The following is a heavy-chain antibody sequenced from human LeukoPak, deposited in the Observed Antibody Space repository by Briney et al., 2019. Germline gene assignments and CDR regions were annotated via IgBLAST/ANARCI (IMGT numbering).Heavy chain of an antibody. CDR2: IYYTGTA. CDR1: GGSISSTNW. D-gene: IGHD3-22*01. CDR3: ARVRGGYYFDY. J-gene: IGHJ4*02. V-gene: IGHV4-4*02. Sequence: SGTLSLTCAVSGGSISSTNWWSWVRQPPGKGLEWIGEIYYTGTANYNASLKSRVSMSVDKSKNQFSLKLSPATAADTAVYYCARVRGGYYFDYWGQGTLVTVSS.